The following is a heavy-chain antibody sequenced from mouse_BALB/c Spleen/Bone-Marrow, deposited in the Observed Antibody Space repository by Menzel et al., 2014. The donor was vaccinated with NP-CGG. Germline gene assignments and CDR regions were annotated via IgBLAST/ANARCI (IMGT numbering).Heavy chain of an antibody. Sequence: QVQLKDSGPGLVAPSQSLSITCTVSGFSLTSYGVHWVRQPPGKGLEWLGVIWAGGSTNYNSALMSRLSISKDNSKSQVFLKMNSLQTGDKAMYYCVRGGGDGYYNWYFDVWGAGTTVTVSS. CDR3: VRGGGDGYYNWYFDV. CDR1: GFSLTSYG. V-gene: IGHV2-9*02. D-gene: IGHD2-3*01. J-gene: IGHJ1*01. CDR2: IWAGGST.